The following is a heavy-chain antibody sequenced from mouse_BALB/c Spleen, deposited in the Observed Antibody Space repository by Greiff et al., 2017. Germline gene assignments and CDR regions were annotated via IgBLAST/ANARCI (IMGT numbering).Heavy chain of an antibody. CDR1: GFTFSSYT. CDR2: ISSGGSYT. Sequence: DVKLVESGGGLVKPGGSLKLSCAASGFTFSSYTMSWVRQTPEKRLEWVATISSGGSYTYYPDSVKGRFTISRDNAKNTLYLQMSSLKSEDTAMYYCTRGGQTGGFAYWGQGTLVTVSA. V-gene: IGHV5-6-4*01. J-gene: IGHJ3*01. CDR3: TRGGQTGGFAY.